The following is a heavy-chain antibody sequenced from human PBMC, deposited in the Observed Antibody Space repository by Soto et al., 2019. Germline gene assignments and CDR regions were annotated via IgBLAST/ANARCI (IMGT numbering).Heavy chain of an antibody. CDR3: ARDRGYDAHDYYYNAMDV. J-gene: IGHJ6*02. CDR1: GGYFSGYD. V-gene: IGHV4-34*01. D-gene: IGHD2-15*01. CDR2: IDHSGST. Sequence: FETLSLTCAVYGGYFSGYDGSWIRKPPGKGLEWIGEIDHSGSTNYNPSLKSRVTISVDTSKNQFSLKLSSVTAEDTAVYYCARDRGYDAHDYYYNAMDVWGQGTTVTVSS.